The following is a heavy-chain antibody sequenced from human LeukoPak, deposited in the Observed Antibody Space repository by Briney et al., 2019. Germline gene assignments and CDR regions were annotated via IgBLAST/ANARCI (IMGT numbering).Heavy chain of an antibody. Sequence: PGGSLRLSGAASGFTFSSYGMHWVRQAPGKGLGWVAVIWYDGSNKYYADSVKGRFTISRDNSKNTLYLQMNSLRAEDTAVYYCATDIVATLPDYWGQGTLVTVSS. V-gene: IGHV3-33*01. CDR3: ATDIVATLPDY. D-gene: IGHD5-12*01. J-gene: IGHJ4*02. CDR2: IWYDGSNK. CDR1: GFTFSSYG.